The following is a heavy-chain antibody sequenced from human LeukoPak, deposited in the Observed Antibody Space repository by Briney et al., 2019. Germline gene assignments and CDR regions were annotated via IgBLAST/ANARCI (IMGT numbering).Heavy chain of an antibody. J-gene: IGHJ4*02. CDR1: GYTFTSYD. CDR3: ARVYGIVGATTFDY. Sequence: GASVKVSCKASGYTFTSYDINWVRQATGQGLEWTGWMNPNSGNTGYAQKFQGRVTMTRNTSISTAYMELSSLRSEDTAVYYCARVYGIVGATTFDYWGQGTLVTVSS. CDR2: MNPNSGNT. D-gene: IGHD1-26*01. V-gene: IGHV1-8*01.